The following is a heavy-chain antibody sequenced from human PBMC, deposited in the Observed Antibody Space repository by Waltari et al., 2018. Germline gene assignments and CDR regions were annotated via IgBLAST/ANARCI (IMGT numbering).Heavy chain of an antibody. CDR2: IYPGAYDI. J-gene: IGHJ4*02. Sequence: EVQLVQSGAEVKKPGESLKISCKGSGYIFTRFWIGWVRQVPGKGLEWMGIIYPGAYDIRYSPSFQGQVTLSADKSLTTAYLEWSSLKASDTAMYYCTRRGNSGKDLGDFDSWGPGTLVTVSS. V-gene: IGHV5-51*01. CDR3: TRRGNSGKDLGDFDS. D-gene: IGHD3-10*01. CDR1: GYIFTRFW.